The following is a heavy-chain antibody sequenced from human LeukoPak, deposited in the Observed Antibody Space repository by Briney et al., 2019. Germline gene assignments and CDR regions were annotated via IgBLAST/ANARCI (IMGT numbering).Heavy chain of an antibody. CDR3: ARVTVTTRYYYYYYMDV. V-gene: IGHV1-69*13. CDR2: IIPIFGTA. CDR1: GGTFSSYA. J-gene: IGHJ6*03. Sequence: GASVKVSCKASGGTFSSYAISWVRQAPGQGLEWMGGIIPIFGTANYAQKFQGRVTITADESTSTAYMELSSLRSEDTAVYYCARVTVTTRYYYYYYMDVWGKGTTVTVSS. D-gene: IGHD4-11*01.